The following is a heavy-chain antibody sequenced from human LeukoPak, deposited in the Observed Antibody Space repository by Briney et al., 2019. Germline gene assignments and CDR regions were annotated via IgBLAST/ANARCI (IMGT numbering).Heavy chain of an antibody. CDR1: GDSFSSHY. V-gene: IGHV4-59*11. CDR3: ARDLVTVTKGFDI. J-gene: IGHJ3*02. D-gene: IGHD4-17*01. CDR2: NSYIGST. Sequence: KPSETLSLTCVVSGDSFSSHYWTWIRQSPGKGLEWIGYNSYIGSTNYNPSLKSRVTISIDTSKNQFSLKLRSVTAADTAVYYCARDLVTVTKGFDIWGQGTMVSVSS.